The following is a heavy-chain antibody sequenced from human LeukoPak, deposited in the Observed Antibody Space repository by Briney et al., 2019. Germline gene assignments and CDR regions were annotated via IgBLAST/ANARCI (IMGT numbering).Heavy chain of an antibody. Sequence: PSETLSLTCTVSGGSISSYYWSWIQQPPGKGLEWIGYTYYSGSTNYNPSLKSRVTMSVDTSKNQFSLKLSSVTAADTAVYYCASSNGGWPYFDFWGQGTLVTVSS. CDR2: TYYSGST. D-gene: IGHD6-19*01. J-gene: IGHJ4*02. CDR3: ASSNGGWPYFDF. CDR1: GGSISSYY. V-gene: IGHV4-59*01.